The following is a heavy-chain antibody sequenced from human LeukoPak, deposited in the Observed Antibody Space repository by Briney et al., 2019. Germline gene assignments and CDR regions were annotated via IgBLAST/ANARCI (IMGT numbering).Heavy chain of an antibody. Sequence: GASVKASCKASGYTFTGYYMHWVRQAPGQELEWMGWINPNSGGTNYAQKFQGRVTMTRDTSISTAYMELSRLRSDDTAVYYCARVLRYCSGGNCYSGGLGYMDVWGKGTTVTTSS. CDR2: INPNSGGT. CDR3: ARVLRYCSGGNCYSGGLGYMDV. CDR1: GYTFTGYY. D-gene: IGHD2-15*01. J-gene: IGHJ6*03. V-gene: IGHV1-2*02.